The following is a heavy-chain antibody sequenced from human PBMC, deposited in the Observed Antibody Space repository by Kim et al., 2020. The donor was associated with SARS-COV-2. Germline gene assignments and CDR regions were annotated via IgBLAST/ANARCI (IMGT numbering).Heavy chain of an antibody. CDR3: ATLVGRGDFWSGLDY. Sequence: QKFQGRVTMTEDTSTDTAYTELSSLRSEDTAVYYCATLVGRGDFWSGLDYWGQGTLVTVSS. V-gene: IGHV1-24*01. D-gene: IGHD3-3*01. J-gene: IGHJ4*02.